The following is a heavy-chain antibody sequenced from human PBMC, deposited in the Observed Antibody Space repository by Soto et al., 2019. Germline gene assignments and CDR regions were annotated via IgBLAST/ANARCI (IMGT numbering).Heavy chain of an antibody. CDR3: ARVRGTAGKRYFDY. CDR2: TYYSGST. D-gene: IGHD6-13*01. Sequence: SETLSLTCTVSGGSMIAYYWNWMRQPPGKGLQWIGYTYYSGSTTHNPSLKSRVTISVDSSKNQFSLKLDSVTPADTAVYYCARVRGTAGKRYFDYRGPGTLVTVSS. V-gene: IGHV4-59*01. CDR1: GGSMIAYY. J-gene: IGHJ4*02.